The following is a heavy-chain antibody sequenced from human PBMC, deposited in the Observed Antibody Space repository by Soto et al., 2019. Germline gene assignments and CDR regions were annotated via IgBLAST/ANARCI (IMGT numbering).Heavy chain of an antibody. CDR1: GGSISSNGYY. Sequence: QVQLQESGPGLVKPSQTLSLTCTVSGGSISSNGYYWSWIRQHPGKGLEWIGYIYYSGSTYYNPSLKSRVTISVDTSKNQFSLKLSSVTAADTAVYYCARIVGIVGATEVIDYWGQGTLVTVSS. CDR2: IYYSGST. D-gene: IGHD1-26*01. CDR3: ARIVGIVGATEVIDY. V-gene: IGHV4-31*03. J-gene: IGHJ4*02.